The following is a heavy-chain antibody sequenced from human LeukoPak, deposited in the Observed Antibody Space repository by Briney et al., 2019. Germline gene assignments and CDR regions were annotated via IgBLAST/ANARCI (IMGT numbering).Heavy chain of an antibody. Sequence: ASVKVSCKASGGTFSSYTISWVRQAPGQGLEWMGRIIPILGIANYAQKFQGRVTVTADKSTSTAYMELSSLRSEDTAVYYCARDTSDPGIAAAGLFDPWGQGTLVTVSS. V-gene: IGHV1-69*04. CDR1: GGTFSSYT. D-gene: IGHD6-13*01. CDR2: IIPILGIA. CDR3: ARDTSDPGIAAAGLFDP. J-gene: IGHJ5*02.